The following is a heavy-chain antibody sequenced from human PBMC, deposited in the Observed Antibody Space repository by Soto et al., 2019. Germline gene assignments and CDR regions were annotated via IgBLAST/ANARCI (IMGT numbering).Heavy chain of an antibody. CDR1: GFTFSSYG. CDR2: ISYDGSNK. V-gene: IGHV3-30*18. D-gene: IGHD1-26*01. CDR3: AKGGMGAELDY. Sequence: PGGSLRLSCAASGFTFSSYGMHWVRQAPGKGLEGVAVISYDGSNKYYADSLKGRFTISRDNSKNTLYLQMNSLRAEDTAVYYCAKGGMGAELDYWGQGTLVTVSS. J-gene: IGHJ4*02.